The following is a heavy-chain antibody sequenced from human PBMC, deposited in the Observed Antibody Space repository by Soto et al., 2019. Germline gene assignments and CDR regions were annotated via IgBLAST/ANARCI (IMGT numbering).Heavy chain of an antibody. Sequence: EVQLLESGGGLVQPGGSLRLSCAASGFTFSSYAMSWVRQAPGKGLEWVSAISGSGGSTYYADSVKGRFTISRDNSKNTLYLQMNSLRAEDTAVYYCAKNSYYCYGSGSEFDYWGQGTLVTVSS. CDR3: AKNSYYCYGSGSEFDY. D-gene: IGHD3-10*01. J-gene: IGHJ4*02. CDR2: ISGSGGST. V-gene: IGHV3-23*01. CDR1: GFTFSSYA.